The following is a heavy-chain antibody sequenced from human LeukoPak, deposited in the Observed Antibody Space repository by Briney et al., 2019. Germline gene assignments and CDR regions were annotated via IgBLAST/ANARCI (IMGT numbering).Heavy chain of an antibody. Sequence: PGGSLRLSCAASGFTFSSYAMSWVRQAPGKGLEWVSAISGSGGSTYYADSVKGRFTISRDNSKNTLYLQMNSLRAEDTAVYYCAKDRYRWLAHRGVDYWGQGTLVTVSS. CDR1: GFTFSSYA. J-gene: IGHJ4*02. D-gene: IGHD6-19*01. V-gene: IGHV3-23*01. CDR2: ISGSGGST. CDR3: AKDRYRWLAHRGVDY.